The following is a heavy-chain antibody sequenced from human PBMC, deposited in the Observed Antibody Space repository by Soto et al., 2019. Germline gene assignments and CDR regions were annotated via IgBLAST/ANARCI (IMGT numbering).Heavy chain of an antibody. Sequence: GRSLRVSCAMSVLTLSRNRMTWVRQAPGKGLEWVANINQDRSEKYYVDSVKGRFTISRDNAKNSLYLQMNSLRAEDTAVYYCARWNSYGYYFVYCGQGPLVTVSS. CDR3: ARWNSYGYYFVY. CDR1: VLTLSRNR. CDR2: INQDRSEK. D-gene: IGHD5-18*01. V-gene: IGHV3-7*01. J-gene: IGHJ4*02.